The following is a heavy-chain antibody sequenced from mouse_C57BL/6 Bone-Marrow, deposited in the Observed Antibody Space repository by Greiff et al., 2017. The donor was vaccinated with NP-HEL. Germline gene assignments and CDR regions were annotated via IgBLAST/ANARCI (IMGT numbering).Heavy chain of an antibody. CDR3: ARGGTTVVRGYDFDY. V-gene: IGHV1-82*01. D-gene: IGHD1-1*01. CDR2: IYPGDGAT. J-gene: IGHJ2*01. CDR1: GYAFSSSW. Sequence: QVQLQQSGPELVKPGASVKISCKASGYAFSSSWMNWVKQRPGKGLEWIGRIYPGDGATNYNGKFKGKATLTADKSSSTAYMQLSSLTSEDSAVYFCARGGTTVVRGYDFDYWGQGTTLTVSS.